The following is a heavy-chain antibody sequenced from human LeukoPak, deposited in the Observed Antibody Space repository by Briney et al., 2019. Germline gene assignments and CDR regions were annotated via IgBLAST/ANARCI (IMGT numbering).Heavy chain of an antibody. CDR1: GFTFSGSA. CDR3: ARDIQLST. V-gene: IGHV3-23*01. D-gene: IGHD5-24*01. Sequence: GRSLRLSCAASGFTFSGSAMSWVRQAPGKGLDWVSLISTTGGNSYYADSVKGRFTISRDNSKDTLYLQMDSLRAEDTAIYYCARDIQLSTWGLGTKVTVSS. CDR2: ISTTGGNS. J-gene: IGHJ3*01.